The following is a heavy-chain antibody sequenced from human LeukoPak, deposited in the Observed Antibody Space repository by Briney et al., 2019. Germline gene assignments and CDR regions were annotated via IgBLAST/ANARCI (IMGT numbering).Heavy chain of an antibody. D-gene: IGHD6-25*01. Sequence: GGSLRLSCAASGFTFDDYAMHWVRHAPGKGLEWVSLISGNGGSTYYADSVKGRFTISRDNSKNSLYLQMNSLRTEDTALYYCAIPFSSGWPNLFDPWGQGTLVTVSS. J-gene: IGHJ5*02. CDR2: ISGNGGST. CDR1: GFTFDDYA. CDR3: AIPFSSGWPNLFDP. V-gene: IGHV3-43*02.